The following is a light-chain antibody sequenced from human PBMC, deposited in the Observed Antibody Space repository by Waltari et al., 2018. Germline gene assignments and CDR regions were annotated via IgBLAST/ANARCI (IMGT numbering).Light chain of an antibody. CDR2: KAS. V-gene: IGKV1-5*03. Sequence: DIQMTQSPSTLSASVGDRATITCRASQNINSWLAWYQQKPVKAPKLLIYKASSLETGVPSRFSGSESGTEFTLTINSLQPDDFATYYCQQYNSYHIFTFGPGTKVEI. CDR3: QQYNSYHIFT. CDR1: QNINSW. J-gene: IGKJ3*01.